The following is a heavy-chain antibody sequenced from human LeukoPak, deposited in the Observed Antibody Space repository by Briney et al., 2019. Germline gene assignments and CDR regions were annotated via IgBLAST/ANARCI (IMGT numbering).Heavy chain of an antibody. J-gene: IGHJ4*02. Sequence: GESLKISCKVSGYSFTSYWIGWVRQMPGKGLEWMGIIYPGESYIRYSPSFQVQVTISASKSISIAYLQWSSLKASDIDMYYCAKRYSGSYFDYWGQGTLVTVSS. CDR2: IYPGESYI. V-gene: IGHV5-51*01. D-gene: IGHD1-26*01. CDR1: GYSFTSYW. CDR3: AKRYSGSYFDY.